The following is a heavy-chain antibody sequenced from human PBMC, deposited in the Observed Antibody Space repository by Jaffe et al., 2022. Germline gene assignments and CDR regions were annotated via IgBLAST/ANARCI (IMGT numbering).Heavy chain of an antibody. V-gene: IGHV3-72*01. J-gene: IGHJ3*02. CDR2: TRNKANSYTT. D-gene: IGHD3-3*01. CDR3: ARVYYDFWSGYRDSDAFDI. CDR1: GFTFSDHY. Sequence: EVQLVESGGGLVQPGGSLRLSCAASGFTFSDHYMDWVRQAPGKGLEWVGRTRNKANSYTTEYAASVKGRFTISRDDSKNSLYLQMNSLKTEDTAVYYCARVYYDFWSGYRDSDAFDIWGQGTMVTVSS.